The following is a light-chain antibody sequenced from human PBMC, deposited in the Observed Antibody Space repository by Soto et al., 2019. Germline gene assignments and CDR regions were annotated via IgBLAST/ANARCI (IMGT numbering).Light chain of an antibody. CDR1: QSISSY. CDR3: QQSYSAPLT. V-gene: IGKV1-39*01. Sequence: DIQMTQSPSSLSASVGDRVTITCRASQSISSYLNWYHQKPGKAPQLLIYAASSLQSGVPSRFSGSGSGTAFTLTISSLQPEDFATYYCQQSYSAPLTFGSGTKVEIK. CDR2: AAS. J-gene: IGKJ3*01.